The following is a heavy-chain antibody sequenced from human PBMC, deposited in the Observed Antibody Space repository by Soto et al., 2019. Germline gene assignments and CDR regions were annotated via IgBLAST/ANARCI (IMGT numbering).Heavy chain of an antibody. CDR1: GFAFANYA. V-gene: IGHV3-23*01. CDR3: AKERRGRGADY. J-gene: IGHJ4*02. D-gene: IGHD1-1*01. Sequence: EVQLLESGGDLVQPGGSLRLSCAASGFAFANYAMTWVRQAPGKGLEWVSTIGGGGGSTYYADPVKGRFTISRDNSKNTVYLQMNSLGAEDTAVYFCAKERRGRGADYWGQGTLVTVSS. CDR2: IGGGGGST.